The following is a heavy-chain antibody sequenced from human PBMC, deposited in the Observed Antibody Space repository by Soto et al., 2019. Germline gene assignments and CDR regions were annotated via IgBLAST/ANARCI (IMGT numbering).Heavy chain of an antibody. Sequence: PGGSLILSCASSVFTVSSNYMTWVRQAPGRGLEWVSVLYLGGSTYYADSVRGRFTISRDNSKNTLYLQMHSLRADDTAMYFCARARGGGGINYHYYLDYWGQGTQFTVSS. V-gene: IGHV3-53*01. J-gene: IGHJ4*02. D-gene: IGHD3-16*01. CDR2: LYLGGST. CDR3: ARARGGGGINYHYYLDY. CDR1: VFTVSSNY.